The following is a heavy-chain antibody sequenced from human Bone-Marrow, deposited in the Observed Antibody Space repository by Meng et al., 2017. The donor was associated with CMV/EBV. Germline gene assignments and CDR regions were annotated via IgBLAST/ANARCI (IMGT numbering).Heavy chain of an antibody. D-gene: IGHD2-2*01. Sequence: ASVKVSCKASGYTFTSYGISWVRQAPGQGLEWMGWISAYNGNTNYAQKFQGRVTITADKSTSTAYMELSSLRSEDTAVYYCARDVEDCSSTSCYVAWFDPWGQGTLVTVSS. CDR1: GYTFTSYG. CDR3: ARDVEDCSSTSCYVAWFDP. CDR2: ISAYNGNT. V-gene: IGHV1-18*01. J-gene: IGHJ5*02.